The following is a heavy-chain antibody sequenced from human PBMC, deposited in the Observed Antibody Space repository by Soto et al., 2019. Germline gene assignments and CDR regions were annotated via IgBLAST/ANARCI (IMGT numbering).Heavy chain of an antibody. J-gene: IGHJ4*02. D-gene: IGHD3-16*01. CDR1: GFTFSMYW. CDR3: AREVGRGSGSYYLDY. Sequence: GGSLRLSCAASGFTFSMYWMHWVRQAPGKGLLWVSRINGDGTDTTYADSVKGRFTISRDNAKNTGYLQMNGLRAEDTAVYYCAREVGRGSGSYYLDYWGQETLVTV. CDR2: INGDGTDT. V-gene: IGHV3-74*03.